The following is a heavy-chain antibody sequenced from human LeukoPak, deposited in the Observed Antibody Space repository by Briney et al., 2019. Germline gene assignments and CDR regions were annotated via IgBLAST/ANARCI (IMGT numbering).Heavy chain of an antibody. CDR3: ANGRRGYYDIDAFDI. V-gene: IGHV3-30-3*01. Sequence: GRSLRLSCAASGFTFSTYAMHWVRQAPGKGLEWVAVISYDGSNKYYADSVKGRFTISRDHSKNTLYLQMNSLRAEDTAVYYCANGRRGYYDIDAFDIWGQGTMVTVSS. D-gene: IGHD3-22*01. CDR2: ISYDGSNK. J-gene: IGHJ3*02. CDR1: GFTFSTYA.